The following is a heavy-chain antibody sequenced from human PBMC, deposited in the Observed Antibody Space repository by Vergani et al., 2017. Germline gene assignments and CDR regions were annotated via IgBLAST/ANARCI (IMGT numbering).Heavy chain of an antibody. CDR3: ARRWVEYDTSGEHYFDS. D-gene: IGHD3-22*01. Sequence: QVQLQESGPGLVKPSETLSLTCAVSGYSISSGYYWGWIRQPPGKGLEWIGSIYHSGTTYYNPSLKSRVAISVDTSKGRLSLKVKSVTAADTALYYCARRWVEYDTSGEHYFDSWGQGTLVTVSS. CDR1: GYSISSGYY. J-gene: IGHJ4*02. V-gene: IGHV4-38-2*01. CDR2: IYHSGTT.